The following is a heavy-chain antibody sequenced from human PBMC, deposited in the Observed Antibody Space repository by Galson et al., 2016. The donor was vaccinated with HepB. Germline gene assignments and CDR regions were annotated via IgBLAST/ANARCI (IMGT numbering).Heavy chain of an antibody. CDR1: GYTFTDFY. Sequence: SVKVSCKASGYTFTDFYMHWVRQAPGQGLEWMGWINPNSGRTNYAQKFQGRVSMTRDTSISTAYMELSRLTFDDTAVYYCARAIADLKAPYNYYYMYVWGKGTTVAVSS. CDR3: ARAIADLKAPYNYYYMYV. J-gene: IGHJ6*03. V-gene: IGHV1-2*02. CDR2: INPNSGRT. D-gene: IGHD2-21*01.